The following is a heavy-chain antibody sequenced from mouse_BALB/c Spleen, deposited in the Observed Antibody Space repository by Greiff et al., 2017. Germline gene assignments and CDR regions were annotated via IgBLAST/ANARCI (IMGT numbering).Heavy chain of an antibody. D-gene: IGHD1-2*01. V-gene: IGHV5-17*02. CDR3: ARTHYYGYNFDY. Sequence: EVKLMESGGGLVQPGGSRKLSCAASGFTFSSFGMHWVSQAPEQGLEWVAYISSGSSTIYYADTVKGRFTISRDNPKNTLFLQMTSLRSEDSAMYYCARTHYYGYNFDYWGQGTTLTVSS. CDR1: GFTFSSFG. CDR2: ISSGSSTI. J-gene: IGHJ2*01.